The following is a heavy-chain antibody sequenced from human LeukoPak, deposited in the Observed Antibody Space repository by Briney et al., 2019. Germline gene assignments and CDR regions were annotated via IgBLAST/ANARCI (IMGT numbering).Heavy chain of an antibody. V-gene: IGHV4-59*11. CDR3: ARGGPSSKYFGL. CDR1: SGFMSGQY. CDR2: IYYSGSP. Sequence: SETLSLTCTISSGFMSGQYWSWIRQPPGKGLEWIGYIYYSGSPNYNPSLESRFTISVDTSKNQFSLNLNSVTAADTAVYYCARGGPSSKYFGLWGRGTLVTVSS. J-gene: IGHJ2*01. D-gene: IGHD6-6*01.